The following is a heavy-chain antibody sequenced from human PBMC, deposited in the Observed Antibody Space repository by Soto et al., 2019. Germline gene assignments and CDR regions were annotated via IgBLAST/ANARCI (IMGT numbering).Heavy chain of an antibody. CDR1: GEALGSGQSY. J-gene: IGHJ6*02. CDR3: ARGRSDSAGSSFGRRMDV. V-gene: IGHV4-61*01. Sequence: QQQRCPGLVKSSETLSLICFVSGEALGSGQSYWNWIRQAPGKGLEWIGQTFVTGATKYSASLKSRVTMSVDTSKSQISLTLTSVTAADSATYFCARGRSDSAGSSFGRRMDVWGQGTTVTVSS. CDR2: TFVTGAT. D-gene: IGHD3-10*01.